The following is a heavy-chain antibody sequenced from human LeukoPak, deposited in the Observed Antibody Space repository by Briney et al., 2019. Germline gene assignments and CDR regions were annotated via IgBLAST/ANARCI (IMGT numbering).Heavy chain of an antibody. D-gene: IGHD3-9*01. CDR2: IYPGDSDS. CDR3: ARSSLLTSLMPDRFDY. J-gene: IGHJ4*02. Sequence: GESLKISCQASGYDFLSHWIAWVRQMPGKGLEWVGHIYPGDSDSRYSPSFQGQVRISVDRPKDIAHLQWHSLQASDTAMYFCARSSLLTSLMPDRFDYWGQGTLVTVSS. V-gene: IGHV5-51*04. CDR1: GYDFLSHW.